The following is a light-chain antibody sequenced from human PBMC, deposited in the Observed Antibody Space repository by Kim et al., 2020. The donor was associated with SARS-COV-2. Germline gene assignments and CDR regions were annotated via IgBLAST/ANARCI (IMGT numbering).Light chain of an antibody. CDR1: QSISNY. CDR3: QQSYRIPWT. Sequence: DIQMTQSPSYLSASVGDRVTITCRASQSISNYLNWYQQRPGKAPKLLIYAASSLQSGVPSRFGGSGSETDFTLTISSLQPEDSASYYCQQSYRIPWTFGQGTKVDIK. V-gene: IGKV1-39*01. J-gene: IGKJ1*01. CDR2: AAS.